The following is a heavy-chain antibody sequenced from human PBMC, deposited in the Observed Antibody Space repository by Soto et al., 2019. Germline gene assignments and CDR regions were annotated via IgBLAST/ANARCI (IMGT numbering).Heavy chain of an antibody. CDR2: INAGNGNT. J-gene: IGHJ4*02. CDR3: AGAVAVPADFDY. Sequence: QVQLVQSGAEEKKPGASVKVSCKASGYTFTGYAMHWVRQAPGQRLEWMGWINAGNGNTKYSQQFQGRTTITRDTSASTDYMEPSSLRSDDTSVYYCAGAVAVPADFDYWGQGTLVTVSS. V-gene: IGHV1-3*05. CDR1: GYTFTGYA. D-gene: IGHD6-19*01.